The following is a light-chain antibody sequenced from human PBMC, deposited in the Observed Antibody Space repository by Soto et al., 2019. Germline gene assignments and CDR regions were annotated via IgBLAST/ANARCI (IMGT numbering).Light chain of an antibody. CDR3: QQRSSWPT. CDR2: DTS. J-gene: IGKJ2*01. V-gene: IGKV3-11*01. Sequence: EIVLTQSPATLSLSPGERATLSCRASQSVNSYLAWYQQKCGQAPRLLIYDTSNRAAVIPDRCSGSGSGTDFPLTSSRLEPEDVAVYYCQQRSSWPTFGQGTRLEIK. CDR1: QSVNSY.